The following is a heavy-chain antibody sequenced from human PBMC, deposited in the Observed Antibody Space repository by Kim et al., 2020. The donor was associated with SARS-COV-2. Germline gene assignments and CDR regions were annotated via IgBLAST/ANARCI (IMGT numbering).Heavy chain of an antibody. CDR1: GFTFSSYG. V-gene: IGHV3-33*05. CDR3: ARERQVGQQPVLNYYYYYGMDV. J-gene: IGHJ6*02. D-gene: IGHD6-13*01. Sequence: GGSLRLSCAASGFTFSSYGMHWVRQAPGKGLEWVAVISYDGSNKYYADSVKGRFTISRDNSKNTLYLQMNSLRAEDTAVYYCARERQVGQQPVLNYYYYYGMDVWGQGTTVTVSS. CDR2: ISYDGSNK.